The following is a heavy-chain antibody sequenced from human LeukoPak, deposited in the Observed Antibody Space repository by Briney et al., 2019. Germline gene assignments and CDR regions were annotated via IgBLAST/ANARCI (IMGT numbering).Heavy chain of an antibody. Sequence: GGSLRLSCAASGFTFSSYSMNWVRQAPGKGLEWVSSISSSSSYIYYADSVKGRFTISRDNAKNSLYLQMNSLRAEDTAVYYCARDLRILERGDAFDIWGQGTMVTVSS. V-gene: IGHV3-21*01. CDR2: ISSSSSYI. J-gene: IGHJ3*02. CDR1: GFTFSSYS. D-gene: IGHD1-1*01. CDR3: ARDLRILERGDAFDI.